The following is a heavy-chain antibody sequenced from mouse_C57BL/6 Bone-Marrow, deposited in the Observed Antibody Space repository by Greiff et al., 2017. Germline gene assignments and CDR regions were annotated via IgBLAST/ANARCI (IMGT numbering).Heavy chain of an antibody. CDR1: GYTFTSYD. J-gene: IGHJ1*03. V-gene: IGHV1-85*01. D-gene: IGHD1-1*01. Sequence: VQLQQSGPELVKPGASVKLSCKASGYTFTSYDINWVKQRPGQGLEWIGWIYPRDGSTTYNEKFKGKATLTVDTSSSTAYMELPSRTSEDSAVYFCARLEVDDSSEDWYFYVWGTGTTVTVSS. CDR3: ARLEVDDSSEDWYFYV. CDR2: IYPRDGST.